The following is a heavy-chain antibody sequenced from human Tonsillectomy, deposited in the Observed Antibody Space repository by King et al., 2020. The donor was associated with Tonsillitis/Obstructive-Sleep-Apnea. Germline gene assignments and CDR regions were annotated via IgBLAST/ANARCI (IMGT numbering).Heavy chain of an antibody. V-gene: IGHV3-7*03. CDR3: AGDRYFDWLRDGYYFDY. Sequence: DVQLVESGGGLVQPGGSLRLSCAASGFTFSNYWMSWVRQAPGKGLEWVANIKEDGSEKYYVDSVKGRFTISRDNAKNSLYLQMNSLRAEDTAVYYCAGDRYFDWLRDGYYFDYWGQGTLVTVSS. D-gene: IGHD3-9*01. J-gene: IGHJ4*02. CDR2: IKEDGSEK. CDR1: GFTFSNYW.